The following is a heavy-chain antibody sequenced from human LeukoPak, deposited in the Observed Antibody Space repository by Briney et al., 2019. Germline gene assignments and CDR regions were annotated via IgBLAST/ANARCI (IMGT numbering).Heavy chain of an antibody. J-gene: IGHJ4*02. CDR1: GFTFSSYS. V-gene: IGHV3-21*01. Sequence: GGSLRLSCAASGFTFSSYSMNWVRQAPGKGLEWVSSISSSSSYIYYADSVKGRFTISRDNAKNSLYLQMNSLRAEDTAVYYCARDPVNSYGYVYFDYWGQGTLVTVSS. CDR3: ARDPVNSYGYVYFDY. D-gene: IGHD5-18*01. CDR2: ISSSSSYI.